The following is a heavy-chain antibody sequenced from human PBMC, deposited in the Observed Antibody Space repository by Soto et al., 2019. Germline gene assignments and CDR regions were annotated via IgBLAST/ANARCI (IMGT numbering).Heavy chain of an antibody. CDR2: IHYSGST. CDR3: ARVSRADQLLFGDWFDP. Sequence: QVQLQESGPGLVKPSQTLSLTCTVSGGSISSGGYYWSWIRQHPGKGLEWIGYIHYSGSTYYNRSLKSRVTISVDTSKNQFSLKLSSVTAADTAVYYCARVSRADQLLFGDWFDPWGQGTLVTVSS. J-gene: IGHJ5*02. D-gene: IGHD2-2*01. CDR1: GGSISSGGYY. V-gene: IGHV4-31*03.